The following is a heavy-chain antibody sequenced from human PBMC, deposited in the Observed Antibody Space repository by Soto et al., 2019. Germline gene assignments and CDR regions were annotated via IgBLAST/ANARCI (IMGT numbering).Heavy chain of an antibody. D-gene: IGHD3-22*01. CDR1: GGTFSSYA. V-gene: IGHV1-69*13. J-gene: IGHJ4*02. Sequence: GASVEVSCKASGGTFSSYAISWVLQAPGQGLEWMGGIIPIFGTANYAQKFQGRVTITADESTSTAYMELSSLRSEDTAVYYCARAHPYYYDSPRSWQAFDYWGQGTLVTVSS. CDR2: IIPIFGTA. CDR3: ARAHPYYYDSPRSWQAFDY.